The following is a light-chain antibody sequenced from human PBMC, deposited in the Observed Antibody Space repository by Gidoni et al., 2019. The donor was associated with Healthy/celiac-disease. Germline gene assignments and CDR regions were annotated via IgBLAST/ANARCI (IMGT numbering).Light chain of an antibody. Sequence: EIVMTQSPATLSVSPGERATLSCRASQSVSSNSQAPHLWCIHRATGIPARFSGSGSGTEFTLTISSLQSEDFAVYYCQQYNNWPPYTFGQGTKLEIK. V-gene: IGKV3-15*01. CDR2: CI. CDR3: QQYNNWPPYT. CDR1: QSVSSN. J-gene: IGKJ2*01.